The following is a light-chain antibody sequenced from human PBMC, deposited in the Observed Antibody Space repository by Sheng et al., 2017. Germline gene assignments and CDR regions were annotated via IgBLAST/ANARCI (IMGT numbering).Light chain of an antibody. V-gene: IGKV4-1*01. J-gene: IGKJ1*01. Sequence: DIVMTQSPDSLAVSLGERATLNCKSSQSVLFSSSNQNCLAWYQQRPGQPPRLLIYWASTRESGVPDRFSGSGSGTDFTLTISSLQAEDVAVYYCQQYYSTPTFGQGTKVEIK. CDR3: QQYYSTPT. CDR2: WAS. CDR1: QSVLFSSSNQNC.